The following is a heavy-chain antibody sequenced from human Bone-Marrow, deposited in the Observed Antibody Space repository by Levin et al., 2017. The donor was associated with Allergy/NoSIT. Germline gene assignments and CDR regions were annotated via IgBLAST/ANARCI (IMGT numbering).Heavy chain of an antibody. J-gene: IGHJ5*01. CDR1: GYSFTSHY. CDR3: AREERISSWHSFGWFDP. Sequence: ASVKVSCKASGYSFTSHYIHWVRQAPGQGFEWMGIINPFDDTRHYGQRFQGRVTMNRDTSTNTVSMEVRRLTSEDTAVYYCAREERISSWHSFGWFDPWGQGSLVTVSS. D-gene: IGHD6-13*01. V-gene: IGHV1-46*01. CDR2: INPFDDTR.